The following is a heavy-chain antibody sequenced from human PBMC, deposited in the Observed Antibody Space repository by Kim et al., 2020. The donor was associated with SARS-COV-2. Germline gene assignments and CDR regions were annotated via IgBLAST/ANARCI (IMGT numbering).Heavy chain of an antibody. CDR2: FDPEDGET. J-gene: IGHJ6*02. Sequence: ASVKFSCKVSGYTLTELSMHWVRQAPGKGLEWMGGFDPEDGETIYAQKFQGRVTMTEDTSTDTAYMELSSLRSEDTAVYYCATRSSWYQVAYYSGMDVWGQGTTVNVSS. D-gene: IGHD2-2*01. CDR3: ATRSSWYQVAYYSGMDV. CDR1: GYTLTELS. V-gene: IGHV1-24*01.